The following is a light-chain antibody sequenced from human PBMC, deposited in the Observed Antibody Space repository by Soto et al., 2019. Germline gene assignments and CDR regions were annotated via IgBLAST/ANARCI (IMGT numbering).Light chain of an antibody. CDR2: DVS. V-gene: IGLV2-11*01. CDR1: SSDVGGYNY. Sequence: QSVLTQPRSVSGSPGQSVTISCTGTSSDVGGYNYVSWYQQHPGKAPKLMIYDVSKRPSGVPDGFSGSKSGNTVSLTISGFQAEDEADYYCCYYAGSYTFTVFGGGTKLTVL. CDR3: CYYAGSYTFTV. J-gene: IGLJ2*01.